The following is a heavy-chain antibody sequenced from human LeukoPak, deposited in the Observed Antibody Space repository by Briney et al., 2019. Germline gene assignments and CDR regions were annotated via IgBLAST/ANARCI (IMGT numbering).Heavy chain of an antibody. CDR1: GASLSSYY. CDR2: IYYSGST. V-gene: IGHV4-59*01. Sequence: SETLSLTCTVSGASLSSYYWSWIRQPPGKGLEWIGYIYYSGSTNYNPSLKSRITISVDTSKNQFSLKRSSVTAADTAVYYCARGGSGDYVEYWGQGTLVTVSS. J-gene: IGHJ4*02. D-gene: IGHD3-16*01. CDR3: ARGGSGDYVEY.